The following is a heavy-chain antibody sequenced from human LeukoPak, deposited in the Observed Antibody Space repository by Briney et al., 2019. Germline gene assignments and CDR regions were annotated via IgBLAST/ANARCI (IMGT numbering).Heavy chain of an antibody. D-gene: IGHD3-3*01. J-gene: IGHJ6*02. CDR2: IYYSGST. V-gene: IGHV4-59*06. Sequence: SETLSLTCTVSGGSISSYYWSWIRQPAGKGLEWIGYIYYSGSTYYNPSLKSRVTISVDTSKNQFSLKLSSVTAADTAVYYCARDYDFWSQGYYGMDVWGQGTTVTVSS. CDR3: ARDYDFWSQGYYGMDV. CDR1: GGSISSYY.